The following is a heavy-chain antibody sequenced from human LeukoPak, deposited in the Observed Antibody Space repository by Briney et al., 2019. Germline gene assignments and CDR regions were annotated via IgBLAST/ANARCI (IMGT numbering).Heavy chain of an antibody. J-gene: IGHJ4*02. CDR1: GFTFSSYD. V-gene: IGHV3-13*01. CDR3: ARERGDGGYDY. D-gene: IGHD5-12*01. CDR2: IGSAGDT. Sequence: GGSLRLSCAASGFTFSSYDMHWVRQATGKGLEWVSAIGSAGDTYCPGSVKGRFTISRENAKNSLYLQMNSLRAGDTAMYYCARERGDGGYDYWGQGTLVTVSS.